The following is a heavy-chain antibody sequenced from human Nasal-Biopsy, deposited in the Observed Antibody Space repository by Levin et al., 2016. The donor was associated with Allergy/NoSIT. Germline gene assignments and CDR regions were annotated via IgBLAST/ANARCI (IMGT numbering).Heavy chain of an antibody. J-gene: IGHJ6*02. D-gene: IGHD1-26*01. V-gene: IGHV1-2*02. CDR3: AKALSDDYYKNTLDV. Sequence: ASVKVSCKASGYTFTGYNMHWVRQAPGQGLEYMGWINPNSGGANYVQTFQGRVTLTRDTSISKAYMDLFGVMSEDTAIYYCAKALSDDYYKNTLDVWGQGTNVTV. CDR2: INPNSGGA. CDR1: GYTFTGYN.